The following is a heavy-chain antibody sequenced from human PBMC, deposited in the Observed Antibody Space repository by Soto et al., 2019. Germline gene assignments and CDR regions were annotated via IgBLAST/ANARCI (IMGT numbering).Heavy chain of an antibody. CDR1: GYTFTTYA. Sequence: QVQLVQSGAEAKKPGASVQVSCKASGYTFTTYALHWVRQAPGERPEWMGWINAANGDTKYSEKFKGRVTITRDTSATTGYMGLRSLTSEDTAVYFCGRPGVGVTGEILNNAMDVW. J-gene: IGHJ6*01. CDR3: GRPGVGVTGEILNNAMDV. V-gene: IGHV1-3*01. D-gene: IGHD3-3*01. CDR2: INAANGDT.